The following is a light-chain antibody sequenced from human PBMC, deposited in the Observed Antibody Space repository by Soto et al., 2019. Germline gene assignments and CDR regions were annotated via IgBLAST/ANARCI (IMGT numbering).Light chain of an antibody. Sequence: EIVLTQSPGTLSLSPGERATLSCRASQSVSSNLAWYQQKPGQAPRLLIHGASSRATGIPDRFSGSGSGTDFTLNISRLEPEDFAVYYCQQYGRSLGNGTKLEIK. J-gene: IGKJ2*01. CDR3: QQYGRS. CDR1: QSVSSN. V-gene: IGKV3-20*01. CDR2: GAS.